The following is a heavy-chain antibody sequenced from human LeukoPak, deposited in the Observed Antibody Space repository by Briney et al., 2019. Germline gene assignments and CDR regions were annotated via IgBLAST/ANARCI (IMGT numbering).Heavy chain of an antibody. CDR2: INPSGGST. CDR1: GYTFTSYY. CDR3: ARDVADELGSVAGTDY. J-gene: IGHJ4*02. D-gene: IGHD6-19*01. Sequence: ASVKVSCKASGYTFTSYYMHWVRHAPGQGLEWMGIINPSGGSTSYAQKFQGRVTMTRDTSTSTVYMELSSLRSEDTAVYYCARDVADELGSVAGTDYWGQGTLGTVSS. V-gene: IGHV1-46*01.